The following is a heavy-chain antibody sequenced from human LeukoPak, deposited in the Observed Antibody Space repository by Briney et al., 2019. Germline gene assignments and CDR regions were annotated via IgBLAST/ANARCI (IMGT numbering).Heavy chain of an antibody. V-gene: IGHV1-2*02. J-gene: IGHJ4*02. D-gene: IGHD4-11*01. CDR2: INPNSGGT. CDR1: GYTLTGYY. Sequence: ASVKVSCKASGYTLTGYYMHWVRQAPGQGLEWMGWINPNSGGTNYAQKFQGRVTMTRDTTISTAYMELSRLRSDDTAVYYCARDGEVSNYDDFDYWGQGTLVTVSS. CDR3: ARDGEVSNYDDFDY.